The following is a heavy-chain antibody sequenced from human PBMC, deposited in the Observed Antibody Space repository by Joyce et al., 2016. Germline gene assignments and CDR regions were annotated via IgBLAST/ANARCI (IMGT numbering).Heavy chain of an antibody. CDR1: GDPISSGYY. D-gene: IGHD3-10*01. J-gene: IGHJ4*02. V-gene: IGHV4-38-2*02. Sequence: QVQLQESGPGLVKPSKTLSLTCSVSGDPISSGYYWGWTRQPPGKGLEWIGSFYHSETTYYNPSLESRVTISTDTSKNQFSLKLSSLTAADTAVYYCASMYTVRGLITFDNWGQGILVTVSS. CDR3: ASMYTVRGLITFDN. CDR2: FYHSETT.